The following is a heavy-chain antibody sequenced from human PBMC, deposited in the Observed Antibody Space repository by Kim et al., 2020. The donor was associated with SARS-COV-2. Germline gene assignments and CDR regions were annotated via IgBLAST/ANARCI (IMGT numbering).Heavy chain of an antibody. V-gene: IGHV4-34*04. J-gene: IGHJ2*01. Sequence: SETLSLTCAVNGDPFSGYFWSWFRHSPGVGLQWIGEVNDSGSTTINPSLESRGTMSVDRMKKHFSLNLRFVTAAATAAYYCAGVDDYYGSGISAFWGR. D-gene: IGHD3-10*01. CDR3: AGVDDYYGSGISAF. CDR2: VNDSGST. CDR1: GDPFSGYF.